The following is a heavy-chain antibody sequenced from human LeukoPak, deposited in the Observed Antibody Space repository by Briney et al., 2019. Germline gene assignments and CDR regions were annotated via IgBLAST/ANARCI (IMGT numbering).Heavy chain of an antibody. D-gene: IGHD2-2*01. CDR3: ARRRYCSSTSCYPGGVDY. V-gene: IGHV4-38-2*02. CDR1: GYSMSSGYY. CDR2: MYHTGST. J-gene: IGHJ4*02. Sequence: SETLSLTCTVSGYSMSSGYYWGWIRQPPERGLEWIGSMYHTGSTYYNPSLKSRVTISVDTSKNQFSLKLSSVTAADTAVYYCARRRYCSSTSCYPGGVDYWGQGTLVTVSS.